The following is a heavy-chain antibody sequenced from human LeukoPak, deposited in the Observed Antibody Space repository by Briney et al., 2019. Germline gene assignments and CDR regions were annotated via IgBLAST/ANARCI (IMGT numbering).Heavy chain of an antibody. J-gene: IGHJ4*02. Sequence: SETLSLTCAVYGVSFSGYYWSWIRQPPGKGLEWIGEINHSGSTTYNPSLKSRVTISVDTSNNQFSLKLSSVTAEDTAVYYCARCKAVAGYFDYWGQGTLVTVSS. CDR1: GVSFSGYY. V-gene: IGHV4-34*01. CDR2: INHSGST. D-gene: IGHD6-19*01. CDR3: ARCKAVAGYFDY.